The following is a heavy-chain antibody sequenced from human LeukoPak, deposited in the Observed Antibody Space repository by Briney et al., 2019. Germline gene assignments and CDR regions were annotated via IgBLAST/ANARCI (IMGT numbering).Heavy chain of an antibody. CDR2: IYYSGST. CDR1: GGSISSYY. CDR3: AREVRAGYYYYYGMDV. J-gene: IGHJ6*02. V-gene: IGHV4-59*01. Sequence: PSETLSLTCTVSGGSISSYYWSWIRQPPGKGLEWIGYIYYSGSTNYNPSLKSRVTISVDTSKNQFSLKLSSVTAADTAVYYCAREVRAGYYYYYGMDVWGQGTTVTVSS.